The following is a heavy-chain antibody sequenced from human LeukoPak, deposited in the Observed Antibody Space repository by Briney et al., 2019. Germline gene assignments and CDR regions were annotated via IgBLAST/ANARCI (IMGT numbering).Heavy chain of an antibody. Sequence: GESLKISCKGSGYSFTSYWIGWVRQMPGKGLEWMGIIYPGASDTRYSPSFQGQVTTSADKCISTAYLQWSSLKASDTAMYYCARTKAMVRGVIEGVDYWGQGTLVTVSS. J-gene: IGHJ4*02. V-gene: IGHV5-51*01. CDR3: ARTKAMVRGVIEGVDY. D-gene: IGHD3-10*01. CDR2: IYPGASDT. CDR1: GYSFTSYW.